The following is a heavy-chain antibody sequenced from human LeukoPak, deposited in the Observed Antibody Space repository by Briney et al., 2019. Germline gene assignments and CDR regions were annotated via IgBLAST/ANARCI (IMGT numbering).Heavy chain of an antibody. D-gene: IGHD5-24*01. CDR3: ARVGDGYNVGFDY. V-gene: IGHV3-48*01. J-gene: IGHJ4*02. CDR2: ISSSSSTI. CDR1: GFTFSSYS. Sequence: PGGSLRLSCAASGFTFSSYSMNRVRQAPGKGLEWVSYISSSSSTIYYADSVKGRFTISRDNAKNSLYLQMNSLRAEDTAVYYCARVGDGYNVGFDYWGQGTLVTVSS.